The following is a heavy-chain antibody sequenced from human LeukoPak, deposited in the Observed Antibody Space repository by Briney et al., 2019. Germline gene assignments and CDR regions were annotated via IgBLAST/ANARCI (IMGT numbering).Heavy chain of an antibody. CDR2: ISWNSGSI. V-gene: IGHV3-9*01. Sequence: GRSLRLSCAASGFTFDDYAMHWVRHAPGKGLEWVSGISWNSGSIGYADSVKGRFTISRDNAKNSLYLQMNSLRAEDTALYYCARGSRAARPRALDYWGQGTPVTVSS. CDR1: GFTFDDYA. CDR3: ARGSRAARPRALDY. J-gene: IGHJ4*02. D-gene: IGHD6-6*01.